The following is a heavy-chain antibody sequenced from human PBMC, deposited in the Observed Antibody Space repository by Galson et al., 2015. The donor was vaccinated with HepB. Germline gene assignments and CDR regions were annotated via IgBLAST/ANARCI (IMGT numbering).Heavy chain of an antibody. V-gene: IGHV3-48*04. CDR1: GFTFSSYS. Sequence: SLRLSCAASGFTFSSYSMNWVRQAPGKGLEWVSYISSSSSTIYYADSVRGRFTISRDNAKNSLYLQMNSLRAEDTAVYYCARDLVVAGKDLDAFDIWGQGTMVNVSS. CDR2: ISSSSSTI. D-gene: IGHD6-19*01. J-gene: IGHJ3*02. CDR3: ARDLVVAGKDLDAFDI.